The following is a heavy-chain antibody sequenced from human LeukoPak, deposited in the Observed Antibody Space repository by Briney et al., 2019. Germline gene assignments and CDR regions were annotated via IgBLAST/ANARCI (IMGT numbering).Heavy chain of an antibody. J-gene: IGHJ4*02. CDR2: ISSSSSTI. CDR1: GFTFSTHD. CDR3: ARDSYGSGSYYRIDY. Sequence: TGGSLRLSCAASGFTFSTHDVNWARQAPGKGLEWVSYISSSSSTIYYADSVKGRFTISRDNAKNSLYLQMNSLRAEDTAVYYCARDSYGSGSYYRIDYWGQGTLVTVSS. D-gene: IGHD3-10*01. V-gene: IGHV3-48*04.